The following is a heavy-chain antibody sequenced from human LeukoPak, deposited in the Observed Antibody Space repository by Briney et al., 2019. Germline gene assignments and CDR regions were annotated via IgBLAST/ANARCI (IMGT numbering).Heavy chain of an antibody. Sequence: SETLSLTCTVSGGSISSYYWSWIRQPPGKGLEWIGYIYYSGSTNYNPSLKSRVTISVDTSKNQFSLKLSSVTAADTAVYYCARDGYDFWSGYYYYYYYMDVWGKGTTVTVSS. V-gene: IGHV4-59*01. J-gene: IGHJ6*03. D-gene: IGHD3-3*01. CDR1: GGSISSYY. CDR3: ARDGYDFWSGYYYYYYYMDV. CDR2: IYYSGST.